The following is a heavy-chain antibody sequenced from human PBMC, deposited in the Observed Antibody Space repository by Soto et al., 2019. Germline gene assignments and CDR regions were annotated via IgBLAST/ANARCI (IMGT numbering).Heavy chain of an antibody. CDR3: ARENFGVIIHDAFDL. CDR2: IYDSETT. CDR1: GDSVSSGGYY. J-gene: IGHJ3*01. D-gene: IGHD2-8*01. V-gene: IGHV4-31*03. Sequence: QVQLQESGPGLVKPSQTLSLTCTVSGDSVSSGGYYWNWIRQHPGRGLEWLGYIYDSETTYYNPSLESRLSISVDASKNQFSLKVTSVTPADTAVYYCARENFGVIIHDAFDLWGQGTMVTVSS.